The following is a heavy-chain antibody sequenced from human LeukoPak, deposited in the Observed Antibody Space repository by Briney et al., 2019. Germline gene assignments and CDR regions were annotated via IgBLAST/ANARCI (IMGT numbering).Heavy chain of an antibody. V-gene: IGHV4-59*01. J-gene: IGHJ4*02. D-gene: IGHD3-10*01. CDR2: IFYSGST. Sequence: PSETLSLTCTVSGGSISSYYWSWIRQPPGKGLEWIGYIFYSGSTKYNPSLKSRVTISVDTSKNQFSLRLSSVTAADTAVYYCARDSTMVRGVIGYFDCWGQGTLVTVSS. CDR1: GGSISSYY. CDR3: ARDSTMVRGVIGYFDC.